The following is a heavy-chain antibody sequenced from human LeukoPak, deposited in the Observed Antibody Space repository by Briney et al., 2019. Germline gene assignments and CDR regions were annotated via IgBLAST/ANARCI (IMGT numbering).Heavy chain of an antibody. CDR2: IYYSGST. V-gene: IGHV4-59*01. CDR3: ARGSQVTMVRGVIIQGFDY. CDR1: GGSFSGYY. D-gene: IGHD3-10*01. J-gene: IGHJ4*02. Sequence: SETLSLTCAVYGGSFSGYYWSWIRQPPGKGLEWIGYIYYSGSTNYNPSLKSRVTISVDTSKNQFSLKLSSVTAADTAVYYCARGSQVTMVRGVIIQGFDYWGQGTLVTVSS.